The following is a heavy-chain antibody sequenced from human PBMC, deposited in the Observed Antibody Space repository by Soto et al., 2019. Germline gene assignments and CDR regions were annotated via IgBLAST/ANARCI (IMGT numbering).Heavy chain of an antibody. CDR3: ASSGIASCRPFDY. Sequence: QVQLVQSGAEVKKPGASVKVSCKASGYTFTSYYIHWVRQAPGQGLEWMGIINPTGSSTSFAQKFQSRITMTRDKSTSTVYMQLSSLRSEDTAVFYCASSGIASCRPFDYWGQGTLVTVSS. J-gene: IGHJ4*02. CDR1: GYTFTSYY. V-gene: IGHV1-46*01. CDR2: INPTGSST. D-gene: IGHD2-2*01.